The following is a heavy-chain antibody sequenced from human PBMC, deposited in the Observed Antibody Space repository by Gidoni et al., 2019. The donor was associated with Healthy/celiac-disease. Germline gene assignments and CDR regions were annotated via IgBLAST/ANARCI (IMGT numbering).Heavy chain of an antibody. Sequence: EVQLVESGGGLVQPGGSLRLSCAASGVTFSSHWMSWVRQAPGEGLEWVSNIKDDGSETYYVDSVKGRLTISRDSATNSLYLQMNSLRAEDTAVYYCARDRHFDYWGQGTLVTVSS. V-gene: IGHV3-7*01. CDR3: ARDRHFDY. CDR2: IKDDGSET. CDR1: GVTFSSHW. J-gene: IGHJ4*02.